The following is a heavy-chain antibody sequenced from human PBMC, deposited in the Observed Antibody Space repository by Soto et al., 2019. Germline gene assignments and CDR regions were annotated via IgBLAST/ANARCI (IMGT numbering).Heavy chain of an antibody. J-gene: IGHJ3*02. CDR3: ARGGFFGVADHAFDI. CDR2: IYYIRNI. V-gene: IGHV4-59*01. CDR1: GDSISSYY. D-gene: IGHD3-3*01. Sequence: KPSETLSLTCTVTGDSISSYYWSWIRQPPGKGLEYIGYIYYIRNINYNPSLKTRVTISADTSKNQVSLKLDFVTAADTAVYYCARGGFFGVADHAFDIWGQGTMVTVSS.